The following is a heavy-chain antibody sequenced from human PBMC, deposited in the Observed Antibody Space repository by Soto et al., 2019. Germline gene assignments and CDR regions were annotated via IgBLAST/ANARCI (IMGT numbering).Heavy chain of an antibody. J-gene: IGHJ6*02. CDR3: ARERPGYCSGGSCYYYYYGMDV. Sequence: SETLSLTCTVSGGSISSYYWSWIRQPPGKGLEWIGYIYYSGSTNYNPPLKSRVTISIDTSKNQFSLKLSSVTAADTAVYYCARERPGYCSGGSCYYYYYGMDVWGQGTTVT. D-gene: IGHD2-15*01. CDR1: GGSISSYY. CDR2: IYYSGST. V-gene: IGHV4-59*01.